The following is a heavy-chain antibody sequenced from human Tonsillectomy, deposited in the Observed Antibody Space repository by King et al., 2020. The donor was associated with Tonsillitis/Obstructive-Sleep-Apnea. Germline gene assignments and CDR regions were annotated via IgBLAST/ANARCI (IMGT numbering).Heavy chain of an antibody. Sequence: VQLQQWGAGLLKPSETLSLTCAVYGGSFSGYYWSWVRQPPGKGLEWIGEINHSGSTNYNPSLKSRATISLDSPKNQLSLKLSSVTAADTAVYYCARDPIVLEPAAIPSAFDIWGQGTMVTVSS. CDR2: INHSGST. J-gene: IGHJ3*02. CDR3: ARDPIVLEPAAIPSAFDI. D-gene: IGHD2-2*02. V-gene: IGHV4-34*01. CDR1: GGSFSGYY.